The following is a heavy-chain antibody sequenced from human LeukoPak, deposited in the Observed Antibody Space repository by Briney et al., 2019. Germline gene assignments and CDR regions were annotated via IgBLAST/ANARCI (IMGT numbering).Heavy chain of an antibody. V-gene: IGHV3-64*01. CDR2: ISSNGGST. CDR3: ARAPYDFWSGYQYNWFDP. D-gene: IGHD3-3*01. J-gene: IGHJ5*02. CDR1: GSTFSSYA. Sequence: GGSLRLSCAASGSTFSSYAMHWVRQAPGKGLEYVSAISSNGGSTYYANSVKGRFTISRDNSKNTLYLQMGSLRAGDMAVYYCARAPYDFWSGYQYNWFDPWGQGTLVTVSS.